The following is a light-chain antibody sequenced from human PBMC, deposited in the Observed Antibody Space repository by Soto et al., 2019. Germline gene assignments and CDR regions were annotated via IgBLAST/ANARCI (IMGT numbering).Light chain of an antibody. CDR2: KAS. J-gene: IGKJ4*01. CDR1: QSISTW. CDR3: QQYNTSPLT. V-gene: IGKV1-5*03. Sequence: DIQMTQSPSTLSVSVGDRVTITCRASQSISTWLAWYQQKPGKAPKLLIYKASSLESGVPSRFSGSGSGTEFTLTISSLQPDDFANYYRQQYNTSPLTFGGGTTVEIK.